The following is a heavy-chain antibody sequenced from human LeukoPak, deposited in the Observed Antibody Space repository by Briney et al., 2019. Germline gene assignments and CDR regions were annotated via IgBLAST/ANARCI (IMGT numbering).Heavy chain of an antibody. V-gene: IGHV4-59*01. CDR2: IHYSGST. CDR1: GGSIGSYY. J-gene: IGHJ4*02. D-gene: IGHD6-19*01. CDR3: ARDGVAGGFDY. Sequence: SETLSLTCTVSGGSIGSYYWNWIRQAPGKGLEWIGYIHYSGSTNHNSSLKSRVTISVDTSKNQYSPKLSSVTAADTAVYYCARDGVAGGFDYWGQETLVTVSS.